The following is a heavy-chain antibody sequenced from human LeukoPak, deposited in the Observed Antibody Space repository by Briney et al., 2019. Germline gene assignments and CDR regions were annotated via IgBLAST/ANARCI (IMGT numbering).Heavy chain of an antibody. CDR2: ISSSSTYI. J-gene: IGHJ4*02. CDR3: ARGKVRSPLDY. Sequence: GGSLRLFCAASGFTFSRYSMNWVRQAPGKGLEWVSSISSSSTYIDYADSVKGRFTISRHNARNSLYLQMNSLRAEDTAVYYCARGKVRSPLDYWGQGTLVTVSS. D-gene: IGHD2-15*01. CDR1: GFTFSRYS. V-gene: IGHV3-21*04.